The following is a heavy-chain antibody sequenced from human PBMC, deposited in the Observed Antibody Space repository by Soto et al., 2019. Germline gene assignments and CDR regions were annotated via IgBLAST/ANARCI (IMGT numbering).Heavy chain of an antibody. D-gene: IGHD3-10*01. J-gene: IGHJ1*01. CDR1: GGTFSSYA. Sequence: ASVKVSCKASGGTFSSYAISWVRQAPGQGLEWMGGIIPIFGTANYAQKFQGRVTITADESTSTAYMELSSLRSEDTAVYYCAGTKTTYYYGSGSSEYFQHWGQGTLVTVSS. CDR3: AGTKTTYYYGSGSSEYFQH. V-gene: IGHV1-69*13. CDR2: IIPIFGTA.